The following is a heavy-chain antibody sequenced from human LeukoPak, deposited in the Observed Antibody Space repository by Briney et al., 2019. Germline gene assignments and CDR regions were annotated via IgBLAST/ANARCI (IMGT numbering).Heavy chain of an antibody. Sequence: ASVKVSCKASGYTFTGYYMHWVRQAPGQGLEWMGWINPNSGGTNYAQKFQGRVTMTRDTSISTAYMELSRLRSDDTAVYYCARDPGYCSGGSCYYFDYWGQGTLVTVPS. CDR2: INPNSGGT. V-gene: IGHV1-2*02. CDR1: GYTFTGYY. J-gene: IGHJ4*02. D-gene: IGHD2-15*01. CDR3: ARDPGYCSGGSCYYFDY.